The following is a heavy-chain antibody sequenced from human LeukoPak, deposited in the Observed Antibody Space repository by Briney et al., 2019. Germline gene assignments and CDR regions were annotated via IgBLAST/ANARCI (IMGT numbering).Heavy chain of an antibody. V-gene: IGHV3-66*01. D-gene: IGHD3-3*01. J-gene: IGHJ6*02. CDR1: GFTFSSYA. Sequence: PGGSLRLSCAASGFTFSSYAMSWVRQAPGKGLEWVSVIYSGGSTYYADSVKGRFTISRDNSKNTLYLQMNSLRAEDTAVYYCARDGPSYYDFWSGYYTSGYYYYGMDVWGQGTTVTVSS. CDR3: ARDGPSYYDFWSGYYTSGYYYYGMDV. CDR2: IYSGGST.